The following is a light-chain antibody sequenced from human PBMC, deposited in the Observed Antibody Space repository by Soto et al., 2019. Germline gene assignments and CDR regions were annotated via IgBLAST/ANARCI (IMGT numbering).Light chain of an antibody. J-gene: IGKJ1*01. Sequence: PGERATLSCRASRSFSSSNLAWYQQKPGQAPRLLIYGASTRATGIPARFSGSGSGTEFTLTISSLQSEDFAVYYCQQYNNWPPRTFGQGTKVDIK. CDR2: GAS. V-gene: IGKV3-15*01. CDR3: QQYNNWPPRT. CDR1: RSFSSSN.